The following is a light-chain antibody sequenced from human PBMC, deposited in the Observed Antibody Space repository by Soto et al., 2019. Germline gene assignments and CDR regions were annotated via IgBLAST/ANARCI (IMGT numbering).Light chain of an antibody. Sequence: EIIVTQSPASLSVSPGERATLSCRASQSVNNNLAWYPHKPGQAPRLLIYGASTRATGIPGRFRGSGSGTEFTLTITSLQSEEFEVYFCQQYNNLPPDTFGQGTKLEIK. CDR3: QQYNNLPPDT. V-gene: IGKV3-15*01. CDR2: GAS. CDR1: QSVNNN. J-gene: IGKJ2*01.